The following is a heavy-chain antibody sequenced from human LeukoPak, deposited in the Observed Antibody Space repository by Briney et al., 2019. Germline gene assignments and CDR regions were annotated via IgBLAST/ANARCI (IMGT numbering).Heavy chain of an antibody. J-gene: IGHJ4*02. Sequence: GGSLRLSCAASGFTFNNHAMSWVRQTPGKGLESVSTVSNRGDTGYYIDSVRGRFTVSRDNSKNTLYLQMNSLRAEDTAIYYCAKRGVTYGPFDSWGQGTLVTVSS. CDR3: AKRGVTYGPFDS. CDR2: VSNRGDTG. V-gene: IGHV3-23*01. D-gene: IGHD2-8*02. CDR1: GFTFNNHA.